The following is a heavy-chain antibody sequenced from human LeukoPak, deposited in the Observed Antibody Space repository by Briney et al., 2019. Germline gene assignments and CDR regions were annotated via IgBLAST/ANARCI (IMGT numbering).Heavy chain of an antibody. CDR2: IYYSGST. V-gene: IGHV4-59*01. D-gene: IGHD6-25*01. J-gene: IGHJ4*02. CDR1: GGSISRYY. Sequence: PETLSLTCTVSGGSISRYYWSWIRQPPGKGLEWIGYIYYSGSTNYNPSLKSRVTISVDTSKNQFSLKLSSVTAADTAVYYCARVSQTAAVDYWGQGTLVTVSS. CDR3: ARVSQTAAVDY.